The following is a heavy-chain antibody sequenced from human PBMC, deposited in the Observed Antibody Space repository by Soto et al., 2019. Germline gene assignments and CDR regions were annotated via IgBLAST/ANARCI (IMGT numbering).Heavy chain of an antibody. CDR2: ISSSSSTI. D-gene: IGHD2-21*01. CDR3: ARDMRDSFYYYMDV. V-gene: IGHV3-48*01. CDR1: GFTFSSYA. Sequence: GGSLRLSCAASGFTFSSYAMHYIRQAPGKGLEWVSYISSSSSTIYYADSVKGRFTISRDNAKNSLYLQMNSLRAEDTAVYYCARDMRDSFYYYMDVWGKGTTVTVSS. J-gene: IGHJ6*03.